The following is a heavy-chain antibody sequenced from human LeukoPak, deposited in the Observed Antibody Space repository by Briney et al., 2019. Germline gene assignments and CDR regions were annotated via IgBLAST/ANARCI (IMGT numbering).Heavy chain of an antibody. Sequence: PSETLSLTCAVYGGSFSGYYWSWIRQPPGKGLEWIGEINHSGSTNYNPSLKSRVTISVDTSKNQFSLKLSSVTAADTAVYYCARDGYCSSTSCYASQDYYYGMDVWGQGTTVTVSS. V-gene: IGHV4-34*01. D-gene: IGHD2-2*03. J-gene: IGHJ6*02. CDR3: ARDGYCSSTSCYASQDYYYGMDV. CDR1: GGSFSGYY. CDR2: INHSGST.